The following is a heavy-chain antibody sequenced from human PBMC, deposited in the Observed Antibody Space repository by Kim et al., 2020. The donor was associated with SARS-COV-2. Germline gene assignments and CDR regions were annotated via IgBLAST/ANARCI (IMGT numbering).Heavy chain of an antibody. CDR2: IYYSGST. CDR1: GGSISSSSYY. Sequence: SETLSLTCTVSGGSISSSSYYWGWIRQPPGKGLEWIGSIYYSGSTYYNPSLKSRVTISVDTSKNQFSLKLSSVTAADTAVYYCARFESDIIPADYWGQGTLVTVSP. V-gene: IGHV4-39*01. J-gene: IGHJ4*02. D-gene: IGHD3-3*01. CDR3: ARFESDIIPADY.